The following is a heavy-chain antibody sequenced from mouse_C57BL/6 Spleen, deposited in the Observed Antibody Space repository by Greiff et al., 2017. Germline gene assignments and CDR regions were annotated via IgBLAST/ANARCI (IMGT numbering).Heavy chain of an antibody. CDR3: ARADYTRYFDV. J-gene: IGHJ1*03. V-gene: IGHV5-17*01. D-gene: IGHD2-4*01. CDR2: ISSGSSTI. CDR1: GFTFSDYG. Sequence: EVQVVESGGGLVKPGGSLKLSCAASGFTFSDYGMHWVRQAPEKGLEWVAYISSGSSTIYYADTVKGRFTISRDNAKNTLFLQMTSLGSEDTAMYYCARADYTRYFDVWGTGTTVTVSS.